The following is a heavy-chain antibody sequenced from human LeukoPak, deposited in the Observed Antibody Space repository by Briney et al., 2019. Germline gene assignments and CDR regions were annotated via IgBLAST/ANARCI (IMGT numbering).Heavy chain of an antibody. Sequence: GASVKVSCKASGGTFSSYGISWVRQAPGQGLEWMGWISAYNGNTNYAQKLQGRVTMTTDTSTSTAYMELGSLRSDDTAMYYCARRHFGSGTYVDYWGQGTLVTVSS. CDR1: GGTFSSYG. D-gene: IGHD3-10*01. V-gene: IGHV1-18*01. CDR2: ISAYNGNT. J-gene: IGHJ4*02. CDR3: ARRHFGSGTYVDY.